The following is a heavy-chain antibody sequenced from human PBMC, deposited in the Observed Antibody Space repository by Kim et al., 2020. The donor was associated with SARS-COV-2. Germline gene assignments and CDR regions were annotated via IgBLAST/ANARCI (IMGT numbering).Heavy chain of an antibody. Sequence: GGSLRLSCAASGFTVSSNYMSWVRQAPGKGLEWVSVIYSSGSTYYADSVKGRFTVSRDNSKNTLYLQMNSQRAADTAVYYCAFQGRSGGPERFDYWGQGTLVTVSS. CDR1: GFTVSSNY. J-gene: IGHJ4*02. CDR3: AFQGRSGGPERFDY. D-gene: IGHD3-10*01. CDR2: IYSSGST. V-gene: IGHV3-53*01.